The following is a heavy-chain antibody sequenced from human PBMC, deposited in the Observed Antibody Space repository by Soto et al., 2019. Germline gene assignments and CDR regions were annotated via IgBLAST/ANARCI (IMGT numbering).Heavy chain of an antibody. CDR2: IWYDGSNK. D-gene: IGHD2-15*01. CDR3: ATTDCSGGSCHYYYYYGMDV. CDR1: GFTFXSYG. V-gene: IGHV3-33*01. Sequence: QVQLVESGGGVVQPGRSLRLSCAASGFTFXSYGMHWVRQAPGKGLEWVAVIWYDGSNKYYADSVKGRFTISRDNSKNTLYLQMNSLRAEDTAVYYCATTDCSGGSCHYYYYYGMDVWGQGTTVTVSS. J-gene: IGHJ6*02.